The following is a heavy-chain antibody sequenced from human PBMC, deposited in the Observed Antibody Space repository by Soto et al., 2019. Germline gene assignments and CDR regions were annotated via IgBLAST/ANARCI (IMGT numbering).Heavy chain of an antibody. J-gene: IGHJ3*02. Sequence: GASVKVSCKASGYTFTSYYIHWVRQAPGQGLEWMGIINPNGGTTSYVQKFQGRVTMTRDTSTSTVYMELSSLRSEDTAVYYCARTYYYDSSGYYQPRKFDAFDIWGQGTMVTVSS. CDR1: GYTFTSYY. D-gene: IGHD3-22*01. CDR3: ARTYYYDSSGYYQPRKFDAFDI. CDR2: INPNGGTT. V-gene: IGHV1-46*01.